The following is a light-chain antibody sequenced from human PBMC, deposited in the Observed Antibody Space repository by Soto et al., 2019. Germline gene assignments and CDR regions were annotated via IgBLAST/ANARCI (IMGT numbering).Light chain of an antibody. V-gene: IGKV3-20*01. CDR2: AAS. CDR1: QSLTGSY. Sequence: EIVLTQSPGTLSLSPGERATLSCRASQSLTGSYLTWYQQKPGQAPRLLIYAASYRATGVSDRFSGSGSGTAFTITINGVEPEDFAVYYCQQYGNSLTFGGGTKVEIK. J-gene: IGKJ4*01. CDR3: QQYGNSLT.